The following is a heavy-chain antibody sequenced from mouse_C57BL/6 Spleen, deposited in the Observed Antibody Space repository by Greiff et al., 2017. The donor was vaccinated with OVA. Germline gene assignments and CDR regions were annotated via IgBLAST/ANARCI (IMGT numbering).Heavy chain of an antibody. CDR3: ARGGSGNYLYYYAMDY. V-gene: IGHV1-82*01. J-gene: IGHJ4*01. CDR1: GYAFSSSW. CDR2: FYPGDGDT. D-gene: IGHD2-1*01. Sequence: VQLQQSGPELVKPGASVKISCKASGYAFSSSWMNWVKQRPGKGLEWIGRFYPGDGDTNYNEKFKGKATLTADKSSSTAYMQLSSLTSEDSAVYFCARGGSGNYLYYYAMDYWGQGTSVTVSS.